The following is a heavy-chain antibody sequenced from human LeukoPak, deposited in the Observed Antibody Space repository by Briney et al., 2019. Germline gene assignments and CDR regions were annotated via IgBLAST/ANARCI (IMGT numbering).Heavy chain of an antibody. J-gene: IGHJ3*02. V-gene: IGHV3-23*01. CDR2: ISGSGDII. D-gene: IGHD3-22*01. Sequence: PGGSLRLPCAASGFTFSSYAMTWVRQAPGKGLEWGSTISGSGDIIYYADSVKGRFTISRDNPKNTLYLQMNSLRAEDTAVYYCAKGRVGHSPGYYYGNDAFDIWGQGTMVTVSS. CDR1: GFTFSSYA. CDR3: AKGRVGHSPGYYYGNDAFDI.